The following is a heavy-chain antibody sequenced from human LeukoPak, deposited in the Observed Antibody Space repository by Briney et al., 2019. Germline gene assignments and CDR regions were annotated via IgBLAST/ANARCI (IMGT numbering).Heavy chain of an antibody. Sequence: PSQTLSLTCTVSGGSISSGSYYWNWIRQPPGKGLEWIGFIDYSAYSKYNPSLKSRVTISRDTSKNQFSLKLSAVTAADTAVYYCAKSTESSGWYDYWGQGILVTVSS. CDR3: AKSTESSGWYDY. J-gene: IGHJ4*02. D-gene: IGHD6-19*01. CDR1: GGSISSGSYY. V-gene: IGHV4-61*01. CDR2: IDYSAYS.